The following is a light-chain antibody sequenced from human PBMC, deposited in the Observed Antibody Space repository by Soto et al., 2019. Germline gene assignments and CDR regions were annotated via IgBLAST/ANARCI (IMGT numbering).Light chain of an antibody. CDR3: QHYNSYSEA. J-gene: IGKJ1*01. CDR1: QTISSW. Sequence: DIQMTQSPSTLSGSVGDRVTITCRASQTISSWLAWYQQKPGKAPKLLIYKASTLKSGVPSRFSGSGSGTEFTLTISSLQPDDVAPYYCQHYNSYSEAFGQGTKVDIK. CDR2: KAS. V-gene: IGKV1-5*03.